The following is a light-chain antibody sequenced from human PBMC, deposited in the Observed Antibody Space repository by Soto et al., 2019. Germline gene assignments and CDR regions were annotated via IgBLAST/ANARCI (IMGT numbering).Light chain of an antibody. CDR1: QSVSSTY. J-gene: IGKJ4*01. Sequence: EIVLTQSPDTLSLFPGERATLSCRASQSVSSTYLAWYQQKLGQAPRLLIFGASSRATGIPDRFSGSGSGTDFTLTISSLQPDDFATYYCQQYNVYSPLTFGGGTKVDIK. CDR3: QQYNVYSPLT. V-gene: IGKV3-20*01. CDR2: GAS.